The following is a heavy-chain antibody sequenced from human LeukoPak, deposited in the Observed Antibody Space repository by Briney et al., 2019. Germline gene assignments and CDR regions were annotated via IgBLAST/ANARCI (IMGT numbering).Heavy chain of an antibody. CDR3: ASWMTTVTPTSGY. D-gene: IGHD4-11*01. CDR1: GFTFSSYS. CDR2: ISSSSSYI. J-gene: IGHJ4*02. V-gene: IGHV3-21*01. Sequence: GGSLRLSCAASGFTFSSYSMNWVRQAPGKGLEWVSSISSSSSYIYYADSVKGRFTISRDNAKNSLYLQMNSLRAEDTAVYYCASWMTTVTPTSGYWGQGTLVTVSS.